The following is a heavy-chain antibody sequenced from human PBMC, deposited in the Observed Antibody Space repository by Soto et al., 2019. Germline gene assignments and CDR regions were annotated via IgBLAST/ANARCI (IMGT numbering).Heavy chain of an antibody. CDR2: IYSGGST. Sequence: GGSLRLSCAASGFTVSSNYMSWVRQAPGKGLEWVSVIYSGGSTYYADSVKGRFTISRDNSKNTLYLQMNSLRAEDTAVYYCARSGLNYYDSSGYSVDYWGQGALVTVSS. V-gene: IGHV3-53*01. D-gene: IGHD3-22*01. CDR3: ARSGLNYYDSSGYSVDY. J-gene: IGHJ4*02. CDR1: GFTVSSNY.